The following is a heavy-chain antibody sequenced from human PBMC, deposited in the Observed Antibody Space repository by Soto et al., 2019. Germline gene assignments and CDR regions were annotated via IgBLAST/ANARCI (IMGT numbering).Heavy chain of an antibody. CDR1: GFTFSSYA. J-gene: IGHJ5*02. CDR3: AKDHDRQLVGGNWFDP. CDR2: ISGSGGST. V-gene: IGHV3-23*01. Sequence: PGGSLRLSCAASGFTFSSYAMSWVRQAPGKGLEWVSAISGSGGSTYYADSVKGRFTISRDNSKNTLYLQMNSLRAEDTAVYYCAKDHDRQLVGGNWFDPWGQGTLVTVSS. D-gene: IGHD6-6*01.